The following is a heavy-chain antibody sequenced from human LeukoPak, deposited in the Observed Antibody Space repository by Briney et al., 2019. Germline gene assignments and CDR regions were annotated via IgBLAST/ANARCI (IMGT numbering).Heavy chain of an antibody. CDR2: IYTSGST. J-gene: IGHJ4*02. V-gene: IGHV4-4*07. CDR1: GGSISSYY. Sequence: SETLSLTCTVSGGSISSYYWSWIRQPAGKGLEWIGRIYTSGSTNYNPSLKSRVTMSVDTSKNQFSLKLSSVTAADTAVDHCARDAPRNRLFDYWGQGTLVTVSS. CDR3: ARDAPRNRLFDY. D-gene: IGHD2/OR15-2a*01.